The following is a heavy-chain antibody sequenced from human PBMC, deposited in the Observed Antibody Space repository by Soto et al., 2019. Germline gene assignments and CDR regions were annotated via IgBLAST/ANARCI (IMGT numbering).Heavy chain of an antibody. Sequence: SETLSLTCTVSGGSISSSSYYWGWIRQPPGKGLEWIGSIYYSGSTYYNPSLKSRVTISVDTSKNQFSLRLSSVTAADTAVYYCARLPWAGRRFGELLHYYYGMDVWGQGTTVTVSS. D-gene: IGHD3-10*01. CDR3: ARLPWAGRRFGELLHYYYGMDV. V-gene: IGHV4-39*01. CDR1: GGSISSSSYY. CDR2: IYYSGST. J-gene: IGHJ6*02.